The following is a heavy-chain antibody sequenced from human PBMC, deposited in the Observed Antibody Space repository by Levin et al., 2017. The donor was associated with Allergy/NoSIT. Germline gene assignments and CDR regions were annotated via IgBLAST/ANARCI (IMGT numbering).Heavy chain of an antibody. Sequence: SETLSLTCTVSGGSISGGGYHWTWIRQHPEKGLEWIGYIYYSGSTFYNPSLKSRLMISVDTSKNQFSLNVSSVTAADTAVYYCAREDGSTFDFLGQGALVTVAS. CDR1: GGSISGGGYH. CDR3: AREDGSTFDF. CDR2: IYYSGST. J-gene: IGHJ4*02. V-gene: IGHV4-31*03. D-gene: IGHD2-2*03.